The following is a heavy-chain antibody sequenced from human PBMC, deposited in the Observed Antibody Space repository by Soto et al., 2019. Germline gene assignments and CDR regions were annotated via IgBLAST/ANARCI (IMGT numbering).Heavy chain of an antibody. V-gene: IGHV4-30-2*01. CDR2: IYHSGST. J-gene: IGHJ6*02. Sequence: TLSLTCTVSGGSISSGGYSWSWIRQPPGKGLEWIGYIYHSGSTYYNPSLKSRVTISVDRSKNQFSLKLSSVTAADTAVYYCARYSVGVYGMDVWGQGTTVTVSS. CDR1: GGSISSGGYS. D-gene: IGHD2-15*01. CDR3: ARYSVGVYGMDV.